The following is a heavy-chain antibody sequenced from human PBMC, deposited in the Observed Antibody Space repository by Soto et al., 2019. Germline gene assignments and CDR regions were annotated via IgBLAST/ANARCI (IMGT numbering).Heavy chain of an antibody. CDR3: ARGFWSGYREDYYYGMDV. CDR2: INHSGST. V-gene: IGHV4-34*01. J-gene: IGHJ6*02. Sequence: SETLSLTCAVYGGSFSGYYWSWIRQPPGKGLEWIGEINHSGSTNYNPSLKSRVTISVDTSKNQFSLKLSSVTAADTAVHYCARGFWSGYREDYYYGMDVWGQGTTVTVSS. D-gene: IGHD3-3*01. CDR1: GGSFSGYY.